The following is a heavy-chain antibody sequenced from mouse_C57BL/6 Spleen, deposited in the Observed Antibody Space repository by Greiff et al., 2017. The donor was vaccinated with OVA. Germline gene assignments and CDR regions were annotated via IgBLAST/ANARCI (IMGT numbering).Heavy chain of an antibody. CDR3: ARGITTVVSYFDV. V-gene: IGHV3-6*01. CDR2: ISYDGSN. J-gene: IGHJ1*03. CDR1: GYSITSGYY. D-gene: IGHD1-1*01. Sequence: DVQLQESGPGLVKPSQSLSLTCSVTGYSITSGYYWNWIRQFPGNKLEWMGYISYDGSNNYNPSLKNRISITRDTSKNQFFLKLNSVTTEDTATYYCARGITTVVSYFDVWGTGTTVTVSS.